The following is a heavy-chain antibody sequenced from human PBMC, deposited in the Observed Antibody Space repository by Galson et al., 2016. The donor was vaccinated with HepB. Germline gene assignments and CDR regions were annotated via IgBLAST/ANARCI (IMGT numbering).Heavy chain of an antibody. D-gene: IGHD5-18*01. CDR1: GYTLSDLS. J-gene: IGHJ4*02. CDR2: FDPEVGDT. V-gene: IGHV1-24*01. Sequence: SVKVSCKVSGYTLSDLSMHWVRQAPGKGLEWMGGFDPEVGDTVYAQKFQGRVTMTEDTSTDTAYMALSSLGSEDTAIYYCASASQHSFVDYWGQGTLVTVSS. CDR3: ASASQHSFVDY.